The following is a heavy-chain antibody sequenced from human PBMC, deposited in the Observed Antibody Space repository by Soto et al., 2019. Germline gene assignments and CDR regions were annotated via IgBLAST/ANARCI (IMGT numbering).Heavy chain of an antibody. J-gene: IGHJ4*02. CDR2: IYPGDSDT. V-gene: IGHV5-51*01. Sequence: GESLKISCKGSGYSFTSYWIGWVRQMPGKGLEWMGIIYPGDSDTRYSPSFQGQVTISADKSISTAYLQWSSLKASDTAMYYCARLITGYDILTGYYFDYWGQGTLVTVSS. D-gene: IGHD3-9*01. CDR3: ARLITGYDILTGYYFDY. CDR1: GYSFTSYW.